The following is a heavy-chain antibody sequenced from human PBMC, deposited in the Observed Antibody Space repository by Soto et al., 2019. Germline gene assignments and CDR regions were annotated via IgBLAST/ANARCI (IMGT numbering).Heavy chain of an antibody. D-gene: IGHD3-10*01. V-gene: IGHV1-18*01. J-gene: IGHJ1*01. CDR2: ISAYNGNT. CDR3: ARDPYYYGSGTLLC. Sequence: KVSGRASGLSYNNYGITWVGEVPRQGLEWMGWISAYNGNTNHAQKLQGRVTMTTDTSTSPAYMELRSLRSDDTSVYYFARDPYYYGSGTLLCWGQGTLVTVSS. CDR1: GLSYNNYG.